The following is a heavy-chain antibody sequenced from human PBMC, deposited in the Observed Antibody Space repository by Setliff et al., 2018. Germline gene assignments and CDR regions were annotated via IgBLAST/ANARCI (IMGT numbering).Heavy chain of an antibody. Sequence: PGGSLRLSCAASGFSFGDYAMSWVRQAPRKGLEWVSGGSTGKTDYADSVKGRFTMSRDSSTNTLYLQMNSLRGEDTAVYYCAKDLSSNTAASYFFDLWGQGTQVTVSS. CDR1: GFSFGDYA. CDR3: AKDLSSNTAASYFFDL. D-gene: IGHD5-18*01. J-gene: IGHJ4*02. CDR2: GSTGKT. V-gene: IGHV3-23*01.